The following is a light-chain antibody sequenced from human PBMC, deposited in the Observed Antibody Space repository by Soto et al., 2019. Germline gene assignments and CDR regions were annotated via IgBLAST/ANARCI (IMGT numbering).Light chain of an antibody. V-gene: IGLV4-69*01. CDR2: LNSDGSH. CDR1: SGHSSYA. J-gene: IGLJ2*01. Sequence: QPVLTQSPSASASLGASVKLTCTLSSGHSSYAIAWHQQQPEKGPRYLMKLNSDGSHSKGDGIPARFSGSSSGAERYLTISSLQSEDEADYYCQAWGSGVVFGGGTKLTVL. CDR3: QAWGSGVV.